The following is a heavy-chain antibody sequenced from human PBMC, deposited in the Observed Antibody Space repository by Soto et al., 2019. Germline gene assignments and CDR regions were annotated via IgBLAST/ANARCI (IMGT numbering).Heavy chain of an antibody. CDR1: GGSFSGYY. CDR3: ARGRGDGYNQHWYFDL. V-gene: IGHV4-34*01. J-gene: IGHJ2*01. Sequence: QVHLQQWCAGLLKPSETLSLTCAVYGGSFSGYYWSWIRQPPGKGLEWIGEINHSGSTNYNPSLKSRVSISVGTSNNQFSLKLSSVTAADTAVYYCARGRGDGYNQHWYFDLWGRGTLVTVSS. D-gene: IGHD3-10*01. CDR2: INHSGST.